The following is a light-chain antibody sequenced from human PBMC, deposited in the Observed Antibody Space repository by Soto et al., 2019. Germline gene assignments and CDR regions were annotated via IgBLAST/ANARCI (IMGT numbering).Light chain of an antibody. V-gene: IGLV2-14*01. CDR3: SSYTSSSTRV. CDR2: EVS. J-gene: IGLJ3*02. Sequence: QSALTQPAAVSGSPGQSRTISCTGTSSDVGGYNYVSWYQQHPGTAPKLMIYEVSNRPSGVSNRFSGSKSGNTASLTISGLQAEDEADYYCSSYTSSSTRVFGGGTKLTVL. CDR1: SSDVGGYNY.